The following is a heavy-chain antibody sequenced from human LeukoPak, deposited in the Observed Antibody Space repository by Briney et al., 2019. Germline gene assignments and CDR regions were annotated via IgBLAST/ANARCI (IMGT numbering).Heavy chain of an antibody. D-gene: IGHD2-2*01. CDR2: INHSGST. J-gene: IGHJ5*02. CDR3: ARGIILVVPAAVNWFDP. Sequence: SETLSLTCAVYGGSFSGYYWSWIRQPPGKGLEWIGEINHSGSTNYNPSLKSRVTISVDTSKNQFSLKLSSVTAADTAVYYCARGIILVVPAAVNWFDPWGQGTLVTVSS. CDR1: GGSFSGYY. V-gene: IGHV4-34*01.